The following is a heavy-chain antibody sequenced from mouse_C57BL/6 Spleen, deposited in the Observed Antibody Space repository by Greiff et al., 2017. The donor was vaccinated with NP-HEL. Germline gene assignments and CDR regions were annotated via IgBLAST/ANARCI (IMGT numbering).Heavy chain of an antibody. Sequence: VKLQQPGAELVKPGASVKLSCKASGYTFTSYWMHWVKQRPGRGLEWIGRIDPNSGGTKYNEKFKSKATLTVDKPSSTAYMQLSSLTSEDSAVYYCARRATVVGDWYFDVWGTGTTVTVSS. CDR2: IDPNSGGT. D-gene: IGHD1-1*01. J-gene: IGHJ1*03. V-gene: IGHV1-72*01. CDR1: GYTFTSYW. CDR3: ARRATVVGDWYFDV.